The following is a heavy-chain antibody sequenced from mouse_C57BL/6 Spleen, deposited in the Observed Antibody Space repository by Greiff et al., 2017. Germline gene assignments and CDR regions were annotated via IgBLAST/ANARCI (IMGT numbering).Heavy chain of an antibody. J-gene: IGHJ4*01. Sequence: EVHLVESEGGLVQPGSSMKLSCTASGFTFSDYYMAWVRQVPEKGLEWVANINYDGSSTYYLDSLKSRFIISRDNDKNILYLQMSSLKSEDTATYYCARVRYYGGYYAMDYWGQGTSVTVSS. CDR3: ARVRYYGGYYAMDY. D-gene: IGHD1-2*01. V-gene: IGHV5-16*01. CDR1: GFTFSDYY. CDR2: INYDGSST.